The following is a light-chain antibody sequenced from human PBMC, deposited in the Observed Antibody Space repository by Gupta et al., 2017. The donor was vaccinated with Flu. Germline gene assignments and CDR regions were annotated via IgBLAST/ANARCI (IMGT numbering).Light chain of an antibody. Sequence: QPALNQPASVSASPGQSITIPCSGTSSDVGGYNYVSWYQQHPGKAPKLMIYEVSNRPSGVSNRFSGSKSGNTASLTISGLQAEDEADYYCSSYTSSSTYVFGTGTKVTVL. J-gene: IGLJ1*01. V-gene: IGLV2-14*01. CDR2: EVS. CDR3: SSYTSSSTYV. CDR1: SSDVGGYNY.